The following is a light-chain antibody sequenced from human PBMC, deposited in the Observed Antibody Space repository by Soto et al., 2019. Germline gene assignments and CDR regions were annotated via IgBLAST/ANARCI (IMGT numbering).Light chain of an antibody. CDR2: DAS. CDR3: QQYDDFPLT. V-gene: IGKV1-33*01. CDR1: QDIATF. J-gene: IGKJ4*01. Sequence: DIQMTQSPSSLSASAGDRITITCQASQDIATFLNWYQQKPGKAPRLLIYDASTLKPGDTSRFSGSGSGTDFTFTISSLQPEDIATYYCQQYDDFPLTFGGGTNVEIK.